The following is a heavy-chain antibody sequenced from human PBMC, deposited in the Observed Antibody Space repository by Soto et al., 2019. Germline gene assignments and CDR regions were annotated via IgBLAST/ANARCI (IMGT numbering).Heavy chain of an antibody. CDR2: ISGSGGST. J-gene: IGHJ4*02. CDR1: GFTFRSYA. Sequence: GGSLRLSCAVSGFTFRSYAMNWVRQAPGKGLEWVSAISGSGGSTYYADSVKGRFTISRDNSKNTLFLQMNSLRVEDTAVYYCAKVLGVSHEYYDSSGYYQGPFDYWGQGTLVTVSS. D-gene: IGHD3-22*01. V-gene: IGHV3-23*01. CDR3: AKVLGVSHEYYDSSGYYQGPFDY.